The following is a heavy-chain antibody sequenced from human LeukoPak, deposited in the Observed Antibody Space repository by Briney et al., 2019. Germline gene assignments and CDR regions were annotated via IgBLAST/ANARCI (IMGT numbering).Heavy chain of an antibody. CDR2: MNPNSGNT. Sequence: GASVKVSCKASGYTFTSYDINWVRQATGQGLEWMGWMNPNSGNTGYAQKFQGRVTMTRNTSISTAYMELSSLRSEDTAVYYCARDLYSTPHWELDYWGLGTLVTVSS. V-gene: IGHV1-8*01. D-gene: IGHD2-21*01. J-gene: IGHJ4*02. CDR3: ARDLYSTPHWELDY. CDR1: GYTFTSYD.